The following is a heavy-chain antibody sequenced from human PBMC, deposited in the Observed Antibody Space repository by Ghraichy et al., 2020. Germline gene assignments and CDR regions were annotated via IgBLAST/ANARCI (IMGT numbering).Heavy chain of an antibody. J-gene: IGHJ4*02. D-gene: IGHD3-16*01. CDR1: GFVFSTYD. CDR2: SDSSGSVT. V-gene: IGHV3-48*03. CDR3: ARDWALDS. Sequence: GGSLRLSCAASGFVFSTYDMNWVRQAPGRGLEWVSFSDSSGSVTHYADSVKGRFTVSRDNAKNSMYLQMNSLRAEDTAVYYCARDWALDSWGQGTLVTVSS.